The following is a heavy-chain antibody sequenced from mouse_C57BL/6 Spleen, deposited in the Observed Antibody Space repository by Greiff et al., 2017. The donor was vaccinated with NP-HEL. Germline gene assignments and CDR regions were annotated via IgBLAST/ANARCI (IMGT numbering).Heavy chain of an antibody. Sequence: VKLQQSGPELVKPGASVKISCKASGYAFSSSWMNWVKQRPGKGLEWIGRIYPGDGDTNYNGKFKGKATLTADKSSSTAYMQLSSLTSEDSAVYFCARDGSSYGYFDVWGTGTTVTVSS. CDR3: ARDGSSYGYFDV. CDR2: IYPGDGDT. V-gene: IGHV1-82*01. CDR1: GYAFSSSW. J-gene: IGHJ1*03. D-gene: IGHD1-1*01.